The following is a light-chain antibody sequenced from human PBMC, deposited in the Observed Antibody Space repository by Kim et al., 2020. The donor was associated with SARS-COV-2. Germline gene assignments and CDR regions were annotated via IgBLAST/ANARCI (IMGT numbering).Light chain of an antibody. J-gene: IGLJ1*01. CDR3: SSYTGSTPYV. CDR1: SSDVGGYNY. V-gene: IGLV2-14*03. CDR2: DVS. Sequence: SVTISCPGTSSDVGGYNYVSWYQQHPGKAPKLMIYDVSNRPSGVSNRFSGSKSGNTASLTISGLQAEDEADYYCSSYTGSTPYVFGTGTKVTVL.